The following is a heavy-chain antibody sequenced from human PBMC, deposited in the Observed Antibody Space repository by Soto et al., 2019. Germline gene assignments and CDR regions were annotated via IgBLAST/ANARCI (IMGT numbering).Heavy chain of an antibody. CDR2: IYPGDSDT. V-gene: IGHV5-51*01. Sequence: VSLRIWNKCSGYNFISYWVVLVRQIPGEGLEWMGIIYPGDSDTRYSPSFQGQVTISADKSISTAYLQWSSLKASDTAMYYCARVTYYYDSSGYYFDYWGQGTLVTSPQ. J-gene: IGHJ4*02. CDR1: GYNFISYW. CDR3: ARVTYYYDSSGYYFDY. D-gene: IGHD3-22*01.